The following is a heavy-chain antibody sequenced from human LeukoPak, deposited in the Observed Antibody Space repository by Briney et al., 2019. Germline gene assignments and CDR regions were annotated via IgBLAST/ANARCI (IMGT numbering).Heavy chain of an antibody. CDR3: AKLQPGIAAAGTSNWFDP. CDR2: IKADGGEK. V-gene: IGHV3-7*03. D-gene: IGHD6-13*01. CDR1: GFTFSTYW. J-gene: IGHJ5*02. Sequence: PGGSLRLSCAASGFTFSTYWMNWFRQTPGKGLEWVAKIKADGGEKDHVASVKGRFTISRDNAKNSLYLQMNSLRAEDTAVYYCAKLQPGIAAAGTSNWFDPWGQGTLVTVSS.